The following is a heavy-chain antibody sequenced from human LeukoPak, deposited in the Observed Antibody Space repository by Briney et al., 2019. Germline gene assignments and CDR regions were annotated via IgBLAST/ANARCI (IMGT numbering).Heavy chain of an antibody. J-gene: IGHJ3*02. CDR3: ARDVPVTIFGVVTDDAFDI. CDR1: GYTFTSYG. CDR2: ISANDGNT. V-gene: IGHV1-18*01. D-gene: IGHD3-3*01. Sequence: GASVKVSCKASGYTFTSYGISWVRQAPGQGLEWMGWISANDGNTDYPQKLQGRVTMTTDTSTSTAYMELRSLRSDDTAVYYCARDVPVTIFGVVTDDAFDIWGQGTMVTVSS.